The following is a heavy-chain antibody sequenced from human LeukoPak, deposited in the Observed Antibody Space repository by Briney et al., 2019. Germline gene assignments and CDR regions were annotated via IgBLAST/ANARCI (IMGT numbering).Heavy chain of an antibody. J-gene: IGHJ4*02. Sequence: GGSLRLACAASGFTFSRSAMSWVRQAPGKGLEWVSFISTEGGSTYYADSVKGRFTISRDNSMNTLYLQMNNVRAEDTALYYCAKDWGHNWGQGTQVTVSS. CDR1: GFTFSRSA. CDR2: ISTEGGST. CDR3: AKDWGHN. V-gene: IGHV3-23*01. D-gene: IGHD3-16*01.